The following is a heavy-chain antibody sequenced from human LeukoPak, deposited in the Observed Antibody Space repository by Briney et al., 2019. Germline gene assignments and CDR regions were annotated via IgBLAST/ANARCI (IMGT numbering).Heavy chain of an antibody. V-gene: IGHV4-59*01. J-gene: IGHJ3*02. CDR3: ARAPPVGWGRVPRAFDI. Sequence: SETLSLTCAVYGESFSSYYWSWIRQPPGKGLEWIGYIYYSGSTNYNPSLKSRVTISVDTSKNQFSLKLSSVTAADTAVYYCARAPPVGWGRVPRAFDIWGQGTMVTVSS. CDR1: GESFSSYY. D-gene: IGHD3-16*01. CDR2: IYYSGST.